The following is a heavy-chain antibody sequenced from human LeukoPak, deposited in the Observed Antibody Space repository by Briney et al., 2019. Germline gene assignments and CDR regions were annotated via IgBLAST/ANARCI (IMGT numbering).Heavy chain of an antibody. CDR3: VIGEGWQPDY. CDR2: IYKSENT. Sequence: SETLSLTCAVSGTSISSFFCNWVRQPPGKGLEWIGYIYKSENTNYNPSLKSRVTISGDTSKNEFSLKLTSVTAADTAEYYCVIGEGWQPDYWGQGTLVTVSS. CDR1: GTSISSFF. D-gene: IGHD5-24*01. V-gene: IGHV4-59*01. J-gene: IGHJ4*01.